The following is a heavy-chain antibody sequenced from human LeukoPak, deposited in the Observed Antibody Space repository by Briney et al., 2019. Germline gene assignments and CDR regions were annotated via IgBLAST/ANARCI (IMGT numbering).Heavy chain of an antibody. CDR2: IIPIFGTA. CDR3: ARRTRYSGYDEVYFDY. V-gene: IGHV1-69*05. CDR1: GGTFSSYA. Sequence: ASVKVSCKASGGTFSSYAISWVRQAPGQGLEWMGGIIPIFGTANYAQKFQGRVTMTRDTSTSTVYMELSSLRSEDTAVYYCARRTRYSGYDEVYFDYWGQGTLVTVSS. D-gene: IGHD5-12*01. J-gene: IGHJ4*02.